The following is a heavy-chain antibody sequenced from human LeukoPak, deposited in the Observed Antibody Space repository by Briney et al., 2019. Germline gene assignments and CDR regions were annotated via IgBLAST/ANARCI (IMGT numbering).Heavy chain of an antibody. CDR3: ARASGQWLGNSYYFDY. Sequence: GRSLRLSCAASGFTFSSYGMHWVRQAPGKGLEWVAVIWYDGSNKYYADSVKGRFTISRDNSKNTLYLQMNSLRAEDTAVYYCARASGQWLGNSYYFDYWGQETPVTVSS. D-gene: IGHD6-19*01. J-gene: IGHJ4*02. CDR2: IWYDGSNK. CDR1: GFTFSSYG. V-gene: IGHV3-33*01.